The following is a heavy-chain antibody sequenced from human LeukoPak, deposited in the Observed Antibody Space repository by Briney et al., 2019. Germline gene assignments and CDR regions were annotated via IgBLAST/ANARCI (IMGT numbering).Heavy chain of an antibody. J-gene: IGHJ3*02. CDR3: TTRELGYCGGGSCYSAPDAFDI. Sequence: GRSLRLSCAASGFTFSNAWMSWVRQAPGKGLEWVGRIKSKTDGGTTDYAAPVKGRFTISRDDSKNTLYLQMNSLKTEDTAVYYCTTRELGYCGGGSCYSAPDAFDIWGQGTMVTVSS. CDR2: IKSKTDGGTT. V-gene: IGHV3-15*01. CDR1: GFTFSNAW. D-gene: IGHD2-15*01.